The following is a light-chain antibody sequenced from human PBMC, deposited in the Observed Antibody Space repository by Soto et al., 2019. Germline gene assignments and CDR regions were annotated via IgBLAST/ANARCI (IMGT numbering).Light chain of an antibody. CDR3: LQDFNYPRT. V-gene: IGKV1-6*01. J-gene: IGKJ1*01. CDR1: QDIRND. CDR2: AAS. Sequence: AIQMTQSPTFLSASVRDTVISTCRASQDIRNDLGWYHHKPGKAPKVLISAASYLQSGVPSRFSGCGSETEFSLTITSLHSEDFGADYCLQDFNYPRTFGQGTKVEVK.